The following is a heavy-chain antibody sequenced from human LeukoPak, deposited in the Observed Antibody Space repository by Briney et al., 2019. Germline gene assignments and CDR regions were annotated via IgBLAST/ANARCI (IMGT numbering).Heavy chain of an antibody. D-gene: IGHD3-10*01. CDR1: GYTFTSYD. CDR3: ARVNRGWFGSQEDY. J-gene: IGHJ4*02. CDR2: MNPNSGNT. Sequence: ASVKVSCEASGYTFTSYDINWVRQATGQGLEWMGWMNPNSGNTGYAQKFQGRVTMTRNTSISTAYMELSSLRSEDTAVYYCARVNRGWFGSQEDYWGQGTLVTVSS. V-gene: IGHV1-8*01.